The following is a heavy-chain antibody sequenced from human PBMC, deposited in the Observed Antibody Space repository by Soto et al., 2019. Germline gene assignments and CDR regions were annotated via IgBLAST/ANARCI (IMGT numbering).Heavy chain of an antibody. CDR2: MNPNSGNT. J-gene: IGHJ3*02. V-gene: IGHV1-8*01. Sequence: GASVKVSCKASVYTFTSYDLNWVRPASGQGRAWMGWMNPNSGNTGYAQKFQGRVTMTRNTSISTAYMELSSLRSEDTAVYYCARPWVRYSSSSGGHDAFDIWGQGTMVTVS. CDR1: VYTFTSYD. CDR3: ARPWVRYSSSSGGHDAFDI. D-gene: IGHD6-6*01.